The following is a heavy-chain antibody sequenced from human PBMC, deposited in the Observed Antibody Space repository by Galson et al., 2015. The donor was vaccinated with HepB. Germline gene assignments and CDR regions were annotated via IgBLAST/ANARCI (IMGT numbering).Heavy chain of an antibody. CDR3: VRDRGLTLVRGVLVGDYFDY. J-gene: IGHJ4*02. V-gene: IGHV3-48*02. CDR1: GFIFSSYS. D-gene: IGHD3-10*01. Sequence: SLRLSCAASGFIFSSYSMNWVRQAPGKGLEWVSKIGGRDETIHYADSVRGRFTISRDNAKKSLYLGMNSLRDEDTAVYYCVRDRGLTLVRGVLVGDYFDYWGQGALVIVSS. CDR2: IGGRDETI.